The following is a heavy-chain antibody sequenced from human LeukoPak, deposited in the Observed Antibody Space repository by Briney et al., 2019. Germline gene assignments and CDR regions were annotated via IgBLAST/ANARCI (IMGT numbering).Heavy chain of an antibody. D-gene: IGHD2-15*01. CDR1: GYTFTSYY. Sequence: ASVKVSCKASGYTFTSYYMHWVRQAPGQGLEWMGIINPSGGSTSYAQKFQGRVTMTRDTSTSTVYMELSSLRSEDTAVYYCAGAARYCSGGCCYFDYRGQGTLVTVSS. CDR3: AGAARYCSGGCCYFDY. CDR2: INPSGGST. J-gene: IGHJ4*02. V-gene: IGHV1-46*01.